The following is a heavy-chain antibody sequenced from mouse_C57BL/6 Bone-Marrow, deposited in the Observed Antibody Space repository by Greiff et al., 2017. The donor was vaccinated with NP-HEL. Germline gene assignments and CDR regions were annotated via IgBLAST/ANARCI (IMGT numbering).Heavy chain of an antibody. CDR1: GFSFNTYA. D-gene: IGHD2-3*01. CDR3: VRHGDGPDY. V-gene: IGHV10-1*01. J-gene: IGHJ2*01. CDR2: IRSKSNNYAT. Sequence: EVKLMESGGGLVQPKGSLKLSCAASGFSFNTYAMNWVRQAPGKGLEWVARIRSKSNNYATYYADSVKDRFTISRDDSESMLYLQMNNLKTEDTAMYYCVRHGDGPDYWGQGTTLTVSS.